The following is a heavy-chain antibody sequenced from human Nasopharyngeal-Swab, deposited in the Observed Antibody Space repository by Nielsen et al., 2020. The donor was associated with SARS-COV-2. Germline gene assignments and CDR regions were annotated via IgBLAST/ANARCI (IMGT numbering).Heavy chain of an antibody. CDR3: ARLGTESYHYYSLDV. CDR1: GFTFSDYY. D-gene: IGHD1-1*01. V-gene: IGHV3-11*06. Sequence: GGSLRLSCAASGFTFSDYYMAWVRQAQGKGLEWLSYISASGRNTDSADSVKGRFTISRDNTQKSLYLEMNSLRVEDTAVYYCARLGTESYHYYSLDVWGQGTTVTVSS. CDR2: ISASGRNT. J-gene: IGHJ6*02.